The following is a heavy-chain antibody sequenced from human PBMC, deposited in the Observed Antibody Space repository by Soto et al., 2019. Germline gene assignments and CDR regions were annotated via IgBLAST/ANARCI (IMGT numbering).Heavy chain of an antibody. Sequence: SVKVSCKASGGTFSSYAISWVRQAPGQGLEWMGGIIPIFGTANYAQKFQGRVTITADESASTAYMELSSLRSEDTAVYYCARTYYDSSGYYYLYYFDYWGQGTLVTVS. J-gene: IGHJ4*02. CDR3: ARTYYDSSGYYYLYYFDY. V-gene: IGHV1-69*13. D-gene: IGHD3-22*01. CDR2: IIPIFGTA. CDR1: GGTFSSYA.